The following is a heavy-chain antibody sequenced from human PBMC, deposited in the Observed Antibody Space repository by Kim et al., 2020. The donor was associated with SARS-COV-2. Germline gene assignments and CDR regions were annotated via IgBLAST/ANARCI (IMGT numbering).Heavy chain of an antibody. CDR3: ARRGGYSGYDYQYYFDY. J-gene: IGHJ4*02. D-gene: IGHD5-12*01. CDR1: GFTFSSYS. CDR2: ISSSGSTI. Sequence: GGSLRLSCAASGFTFSSYSMNWVRQAPGKGLEWVSYISSSGSTIYYADSVKGRFTISRDNAKNSLYLQMNSLRDEDTAVYYCARRGGYSGYDYQYYFDYWGQGTLVTVSS. V-gene: IGHV3-48*02.